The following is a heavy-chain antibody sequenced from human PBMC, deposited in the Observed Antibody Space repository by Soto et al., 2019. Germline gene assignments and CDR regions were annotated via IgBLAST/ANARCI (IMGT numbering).Heavy chain of an antibody. J-gene: IGHJ6*03. CDR1: GYTFTSYG. Sequence: ASVKVSCKASGYTFTSYGISWVRQAPGQGLEWMGWISANNGNTNYAQKVQGRVTMTTDTSTSTAYMELRSLRSDDSAVYYCARVNGGYDSQDHYYYYYMDVWGKGTTVTVSS. D-gene: IGHD5-12*01. V-gene: IGHV1-18*01. CDR2: ISANNGNT. CDR3: ARVNGGYDSQDHYYYYYMDV.